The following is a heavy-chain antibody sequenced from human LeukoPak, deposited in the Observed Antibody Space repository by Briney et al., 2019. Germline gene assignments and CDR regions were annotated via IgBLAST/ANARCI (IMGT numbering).Heavy chain of an antibody. CDR2: INQDGSEK. CDR1: GFTFRSYW. CDR3: TRDELWRDGYDY. D-gene: IGHD3-3*01. J-gene: IGHJ4*02. Sequence: GGSLRLSCAASGFTFRSYWMSWVRQAPGKGLEWVANINQDGSEKYYVDSLKGRFTISRDNAENSLYLQMNSLRAEDTAVYYCTRDELWRDGYDYWGQGTLVTVSS. V-gene: IGHV3-7*01.